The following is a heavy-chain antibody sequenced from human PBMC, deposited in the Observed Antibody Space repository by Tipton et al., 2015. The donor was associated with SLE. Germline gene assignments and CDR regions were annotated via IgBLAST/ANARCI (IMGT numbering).Heavy chain of an antibody. CDR3: AKDSGDYDFGQDP. CDR1: AGSISTDGYY. J-gene: IGHJ5*02. Sequence: TLSLTCTVSAGSISTDGYYWSWIRQPAGKGLEWIGRIYVSGVTNYSPSLKSRVSISIDTSKNQFSLRLSSVTAADTAVYYCAKDSGDYDFGQDPWGRGTLVTVSS. CDR2: IYVSGVT. V-gene: IGHV4-61*02. D-gene: IGHD3-3*01.